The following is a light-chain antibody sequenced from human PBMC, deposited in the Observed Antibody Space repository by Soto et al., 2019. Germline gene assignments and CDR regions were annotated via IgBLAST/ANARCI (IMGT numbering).Light chain of an antibody. Sequence: EIVLTQSPATLSLSPGERATLSCRASQSVSSYLAWYQQKPGQAPRLLIYDASNRATGIPARFSGSGSGTDFTLTISSLESEDFAVYYCQQRSNWPLSFGQGNKVDIK. V-gene: IGKV3-11*01. CDR3: QQRSNWPLS. J-gene: IGKJ1*01. CDR2: DAS. CDR1: QSVSSY.